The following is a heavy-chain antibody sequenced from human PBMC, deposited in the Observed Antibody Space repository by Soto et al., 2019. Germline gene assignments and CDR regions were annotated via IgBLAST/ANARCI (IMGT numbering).Heavy chain of an antibody. J-gene: IGHJ4*02. CDR1: GGSISNSNYY. CDR2: IYYTGNT. D-gene: IGHD3-22*01. V-gene: IGHV4-39*01. Sequence: PSETLSLTCNVSGGSISNSNYYLGWIRQPPGKGLEWIGSIYYTGNTYYNPSLKSRVTISVDTSKNQFSLKLDSVTAADTAVYFCERHSIWLLLSDYWGQGSLVTVSS. CDR3: ERHSIWLLLSDY.